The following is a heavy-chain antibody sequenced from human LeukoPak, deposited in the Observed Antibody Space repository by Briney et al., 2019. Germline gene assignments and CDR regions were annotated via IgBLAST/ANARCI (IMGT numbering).Heavy chain of an antibody. Sequence: SETLSLTCSVSGDSVSRSDSYWDWIRQPPGKGLEWIGTIYYSGRTYYSPSLKSLVTMSVDPSNNQFSLILSSVTAADTALYYSARRRYYDGSGYLEWGQGTLLSVSS. D-gene: IGHD3-22*01. CDR1: GDSVSRSDSY. CDR3: ARRRYYDGSGYLE. J-gene: IGHJ1*01. V-gene: IGHV4-39*01. CDR2: IYYSGRT.